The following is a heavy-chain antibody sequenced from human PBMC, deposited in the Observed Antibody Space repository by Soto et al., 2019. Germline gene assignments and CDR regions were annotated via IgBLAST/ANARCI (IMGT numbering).Heavy chain of an antibody. CDR2: TYYKSKWNN. D-gene: IGHD3-10*01. V-gene: IGHV6-1*01. Sequence: LQTLSLTCVISGDSVSSNSAGWNWIRQSPSRGLEWLGRTYYKSKWNNDYALSVPSRITINPDTSKNQFSLHLYSVTPEDTAVYYCTGITWFRGMDVWGQGTPVTVSS. J-gene: IGHJ6*02. CDR3: TGITWFRGMDV. CDR1: GDSVSSNSAG.